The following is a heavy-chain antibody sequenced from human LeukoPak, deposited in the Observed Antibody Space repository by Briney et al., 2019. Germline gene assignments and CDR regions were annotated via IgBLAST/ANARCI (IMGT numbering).Heavy chain of an antibody. D-gene: IGHD4-17*01. J-gene: IGHJ4*02. CDR3: AAQGGSGDLRY. CDR1: GFTFSNTW. V-gene: IGHV3-15*01. CDR2: IKRIIDGGTT. Sequence: KPGGSLILSCAASGFTFSNTWMNWVRPAPGKGLEWVGRIKRIIDGGTTDYAAPVKGRFTVSRDDSINTLYLQMSSLKTEDTAVYYCAAQGGSGDLRYWGQGTLVTVSS.